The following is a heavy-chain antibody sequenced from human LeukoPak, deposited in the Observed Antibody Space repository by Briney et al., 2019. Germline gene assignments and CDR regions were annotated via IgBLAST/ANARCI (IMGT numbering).Heavy chain of an antibody. CDR3: ARVTGYMIEDYFDS. J-gene: IGHJ4*02. CDR1: GYTFTSYD. V-gene: IGHV1-2*02. Sequence: ASVKVSCKASGYTFTSYDINWVRQATGQGLEWMGRINPNSGGTDYAQKFQGRVTMTRDTSISTAYMELSSLRSDDSAVYYCARVTGYMIEDYFDSWGQGTLVTVSS. CDR2: INPNSGGT. D-gene: IGHD3-22*01.